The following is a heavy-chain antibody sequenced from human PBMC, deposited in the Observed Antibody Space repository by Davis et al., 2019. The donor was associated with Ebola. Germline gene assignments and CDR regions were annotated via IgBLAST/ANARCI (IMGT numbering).Heavy chain of an antibody. V-gene: IGHV3-30*18. CDR2: ISYDGSNK. D-gene: IGHD1/OR15-1a*01. J-gene: IGHJ4*02. CDR1: GFTFSSYG. CDR3: AKDNNLSY. Sequence: PGGSLRLSCAASGFTFSSYGMHWVRQAPGKGLEWVAVISYDGSNKYYADSVKGRFTISRDNSKNTLYLQMNSLRAEDTAVYYCAKDNNLSYWGQGTLVTVSS.